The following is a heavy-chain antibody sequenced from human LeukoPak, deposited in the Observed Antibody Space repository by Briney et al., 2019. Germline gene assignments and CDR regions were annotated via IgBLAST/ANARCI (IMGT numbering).Heavy chain of an antibody. CDR1: GYTFTGYT. V-gene: IGHV1-2*02. CDR2: INPNSGGT. CDR3: ARGRGNDY. Sequence: GASVKVSCKASGYTFTGYTLHWVRQAPGQGLDWMGLINPNSGGTNYAQKFQGRVTMTSDTSINTAYMELSRLTSDDTAVYYCARGRGNDYWGQGTLVTVSS. D-gene: IGHD1-1*01. J-gene: IGHJ4*02.